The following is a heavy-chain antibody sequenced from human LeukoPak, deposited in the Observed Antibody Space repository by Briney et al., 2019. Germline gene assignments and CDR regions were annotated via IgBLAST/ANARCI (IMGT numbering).Heavy chain of an antibody. CDR1: GYTFTSYG. CDR3: ARGYCSSTSCYAIFDY. CDR2: ISAYNGNT. D-gene: IGHD2-2*01. Sequence: ASVKVSCKASGYTFTSYGISWVRQAPGQGLEWMGWISAYNGNTNYAQKLQGRVTMTRDTSISTAYMELSRLRSDDTAVYYCARGYCSSTSCYAIFDYWGQGTLVTVSS. J-gene: IGHJ4*02. V-gene: IGHV1-18*01.